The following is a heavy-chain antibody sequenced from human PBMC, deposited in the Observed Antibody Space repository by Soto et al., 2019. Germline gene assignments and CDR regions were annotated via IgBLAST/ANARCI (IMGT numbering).Heavy chain of an antibody. V-gene: IGHV2-5*01. CDR1: GFSLSTSGVG. CDR3: AHSYYDFWSGYYIYNWFDP. Sequence: SGPTLVNPTQTLTLTCTFSGFSLSTSGVGVGWTRQPPGKALEWLALIYWNDDKRYSPSLKSRLTITKDTSKNQVVLTMTNMDPVDTATYYCAHSYYDFWSGYYIYNWFDPWGQGTLVTVSS. D-gene: IGHD3-3*01. CDR2: IYWNDDK. J-gene: IGHJ5*02.